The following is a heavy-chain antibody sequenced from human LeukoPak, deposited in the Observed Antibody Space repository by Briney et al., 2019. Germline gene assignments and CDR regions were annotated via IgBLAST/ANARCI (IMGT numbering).Heavy chain of an antibody. CDR1: GGTFSSYA. CDR3: ARDPGDTAMVYFDY. V-gene: IGHV1-69*13. CDR2: IIPIFGTA. J-gene: IGHJ4*02. Sequence: SVKVSCKASGGTFSSYAISWVRQAPGQGLEWMGGIIPIFGTANYAQKFQGRVTITADESTSTAYMELSSLRSEDTAVYYCARDPGDTAMVYFDYWGQGTLVTVSS. D-gene: IGHD5-18*01.